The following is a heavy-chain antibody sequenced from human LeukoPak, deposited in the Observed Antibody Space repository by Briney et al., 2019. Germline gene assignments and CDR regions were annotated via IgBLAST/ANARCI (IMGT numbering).Heavy chain of an antibody. V-gene: IGHV3-30*18. Sequence: GRSLKLSCGASGFTFRNYAMHWVRQAPGKGLEWVAIISFDGSNIQFGDSVRGRFTISRDNPKNTVFLQMNSLRGDDTAVYYCVKGGDGSIPFDYWGQGTLVTVSS. D-gene: IGHD5-24*01. CDR3: VKGGDGSIPFDY. J-gene: IGHJ4*02. CDR1: GFTFRNYA. CDR2: ISFDGSNI.